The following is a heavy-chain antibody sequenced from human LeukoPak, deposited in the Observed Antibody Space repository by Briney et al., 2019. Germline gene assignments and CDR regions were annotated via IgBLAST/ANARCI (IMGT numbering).Heavy chain of an antibody. Sequence: PGGSLRLSCAASGFTFSSYWMSWVRQAPGKGLEWVANIKQDGSEKYYVDSVKGRFTISRDNAKNSLYLQMNSLRAEDTAVYYCAREDLLLRSLYGMDVWGQGTTVTVSS. CDR2: IKQDGSEK. CDR1: GFTFSSYW. V-gene: IGHV3-7*01. D-gene: IGHD2-15*01. CDR3: AREDLLLRSLYGMDV. J-gene: IGHJ6*02.